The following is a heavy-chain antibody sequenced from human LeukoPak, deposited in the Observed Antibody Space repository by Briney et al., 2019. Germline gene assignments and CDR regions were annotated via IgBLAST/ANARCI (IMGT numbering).Heavy chain of an antibody. Sequence: SVKVSCKASGFTFTSSAVQWVRQARGQRLEWIGWIVVGSGNTNYAQKFQERVTITRDMSTSTAYMELSSLRSEDTAVYYCARGWAARSLRIDAFDIWGQGTMVTVSS. CDR3: ARGWAARSLRIDAFDI. CDR2: IVVGSGNT. J-gene: IGHJ3*02. CDR1: GFTFTSSA. V-gene: IGHV1-58*01. D-gene: IGHD6-6*01.